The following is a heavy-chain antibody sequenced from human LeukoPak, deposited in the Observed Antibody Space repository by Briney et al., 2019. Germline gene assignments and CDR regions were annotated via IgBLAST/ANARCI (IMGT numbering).Heavy chain of an antibody. J-gene: IGHJ4*02. Sequence: PSETLSLTCAVSGGSISSSNWWSWVRQPPGKGLEWIGEIYHSGSTNYNPSLKSRVTISVDKSKNQFSLKLSSVTAADTAVYYCARRNEYYDILTGYYLYYFDYWGQGTLVTVSS. CDR1: GGSISSSNW. CDR3: ARRNEYYDILTGYYLYYFDY. CDR2: IYHSGST. D-gene: IGHD3-9*01. V-gene: IGHV4-4*02.